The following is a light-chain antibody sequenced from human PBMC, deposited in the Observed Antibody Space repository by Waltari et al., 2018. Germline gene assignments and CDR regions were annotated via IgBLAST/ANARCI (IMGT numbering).Light chain of an antibody. CDR1: QTISSW. CDR3: QQYDSYPFT. CDR2: KAS. V-gene: IGKV1-5*03. Sequence: DIQMTQSPSTLSASVGDRVTITCRARQTISSWLAWYQQTPGKPPKLLIYKASSLESGVPSTFGGSGSGTEFTLTISSLQPDDFATYYCQQYDSYPFTFGPGTRVDIK. J-gene: IGKJ3*01.